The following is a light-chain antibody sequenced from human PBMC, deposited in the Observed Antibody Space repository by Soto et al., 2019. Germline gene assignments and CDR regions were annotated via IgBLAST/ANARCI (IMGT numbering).Light chain of an antibody. CDR1: QSVGNN. CDR2: GAS. CDR3: QQYTNWPRT. Sequence: DIVMTQSPVTLSVSPGDRATLSCRASQSVGNNLAWFQQKPGQAPRLLIYGASAGDTGIPDRFSGSGFGTEFTLTISSLQSEDLAVYYCQQYTNWPRTFGQGTKVEMK. V-gene: IGKV3-15*01. J-gene: IGKJ1*01.